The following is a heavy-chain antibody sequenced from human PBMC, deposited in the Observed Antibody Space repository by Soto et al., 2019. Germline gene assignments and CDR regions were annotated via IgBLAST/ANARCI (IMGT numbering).Heavy chain of an antibody. CDR2: IWYDGSNK. CDR3: ARDLGYCSGGSCYPGSIDY. CDR1: GFTFSSYG. Sequence: LRLSCAASGFTFSSYGMHWVRQAPGKGLEWVAVIWYDGSNKYYADSVKGRFTISRDNSKNTLYLQMNSLRAEDTAVYYCARDLGYCSGGSCYPGSIDYWGQGTLVTVSS. D-gene: IGHD2-15*01. V-gene: IGHV3-33*01. J-gene: IGHJ4*02.